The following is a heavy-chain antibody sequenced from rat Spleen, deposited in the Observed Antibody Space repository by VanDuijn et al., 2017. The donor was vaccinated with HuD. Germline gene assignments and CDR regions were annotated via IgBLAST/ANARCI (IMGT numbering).Heavy chain of an antibody. CDR2: ISTGGHNT. CDR3: ATAGYTPGYYYAGGFDY. CDR1: GFTFSNYY. J-gene: IGHJ2*01. Sequence: EVQLVESGGGLVQPGRSLKLSCAASGFTFSNYYMAWVRQASTKGLEWVAYISTGGHNTYYRDSVKGRFTISQDKEKSTLDLQMDGLRSEDTSTYYCATAGYTPGYYYAGGFDYWGQGVMVTVSS. V-gene: IGHV5-27*01. D-gene: IGHD1-6*01.